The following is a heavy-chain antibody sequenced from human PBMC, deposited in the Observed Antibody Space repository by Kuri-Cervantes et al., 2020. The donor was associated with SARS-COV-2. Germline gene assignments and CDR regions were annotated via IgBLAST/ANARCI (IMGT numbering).Heavy chain of an antibody. CDR3: ARDCGYCGGHDAFDI. V-gene: IGHV3-21*01. CDR2: ISSGSDYI. Sequence: GESLKISCAASGFTFSDYYMNWVRQAPGKGLEWVSSISSGSDYIYYADSMKGRFTISRDNAKSSLFLQLTSLRAEDTAVYYCARDCGYCGGHDAFDIWGQGTMVTVSS. CDR1: GFTFSDYY. D-gene: IGHD2-21*01. J-gene: IGHJ3*02.